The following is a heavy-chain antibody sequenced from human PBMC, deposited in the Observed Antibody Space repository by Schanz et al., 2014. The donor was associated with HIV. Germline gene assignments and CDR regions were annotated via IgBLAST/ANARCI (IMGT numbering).Heavy chain of an antibody. D-gene: IGHD3-22*01. CDR2: TSYDGTKK. V-gene: IGHV3-30*18. J-gene: IGHJ4*02. Sequence: QVQLVESGGGVAQPGRSLRLSCAASGFTFSTYGIHWVRQAPGKGLEWVAVTSYDGTKKHYADSVKGRFTISRDNSKNSLYLQMTTLRIDDTAVYYCAKPEYDSRGNSQSHFDYWGQGTLVTVSS. CDR3: AKPEYDSRGNSQSHFDY. CDR1: GFTFSTYG.